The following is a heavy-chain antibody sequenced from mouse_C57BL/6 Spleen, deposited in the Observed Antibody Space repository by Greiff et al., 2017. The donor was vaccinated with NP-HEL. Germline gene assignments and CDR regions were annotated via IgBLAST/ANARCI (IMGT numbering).Heavy chain of an antibody. D-gene: IGHD4-1*01. CDR3: ARRKNWDWYFDV. J-gene: IGHJ1*03. V-gene: IGHV1-69*01. CDR2: IDPSDSYT. Sequence: QVQLQQSGAELVMPGASVKLSCKASGYTFTSYWMHWVKQRPGQGLEWIGEIDPSDSYTNYNQKFKGKSTLTVDKSSSTAYMQLSSLTSEDSAVYYCARRKNWDWYFDVWGTGTTVTVSS. CDR1: GYTFTSYW.